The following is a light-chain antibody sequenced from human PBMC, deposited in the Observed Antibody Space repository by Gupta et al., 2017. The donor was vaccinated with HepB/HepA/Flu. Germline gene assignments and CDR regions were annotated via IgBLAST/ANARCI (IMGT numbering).Light chain of an antibody. J-gene: IGLJ2*01. CDR1: KLGDKY. CDR3: QAWDSSIVV. V-gene: IGLV3-1*01. Sequence: SYELTQPPSVSVSPGQTASIPCSGDKLGDKYACWYQQKPGQSPVLVIYQDSKRPSGIPDRFSGSNSGNTATLAISGTQAMDEADYDCQAWDSSIVVFGGGTKLTVL. CDR2: QDS.